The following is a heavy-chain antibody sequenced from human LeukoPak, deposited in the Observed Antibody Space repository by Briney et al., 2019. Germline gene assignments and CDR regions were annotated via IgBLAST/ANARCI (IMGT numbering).Heavy chain of an antibody. CDR2: INAGNGNT. V-gene: IGHV1-3*01. CDR1: GYTFTRYA. CDR3: GTPPDRLLWFGEPPVY. Sequence: AASVTVSCKASGYTFTRYAMHWVRQAPGQRLEWMGWINAGNGNTKYSQKFQGRVTFTRDTSASTAYMELSSLRSEDTAVYYCGTPPDRLLWFGEPPVYWGQGTLVTVSS. J-gene: IGHJ4*02. D-gene: IGHD3-10*01.